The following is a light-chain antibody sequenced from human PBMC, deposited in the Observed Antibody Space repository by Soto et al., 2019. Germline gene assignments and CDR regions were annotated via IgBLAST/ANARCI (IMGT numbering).Light chain of an antibody. CDR1: PNDIGAYDY. J-gene: IGLJ1*01. V-gene: IGLV2-23*01. Sequence: QSALTQPTSVSGSPGQSIAISCTGNPNDIGAYDYVSWFQQHPGKVPKVMIYEGTKRPSGVSDRFSGSKSDNTASLTISGLQAEDEGDYYCCSYAGDYMFVFGTGTKVTVL. CDR3: CSYAGDYMFV. CDR2: EGT.